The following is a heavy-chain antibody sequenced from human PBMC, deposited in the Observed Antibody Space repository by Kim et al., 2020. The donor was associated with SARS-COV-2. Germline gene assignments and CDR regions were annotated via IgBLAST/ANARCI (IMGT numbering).Heavy chain of an antibody. CDR2: IYYSGST. CDR3: ARHGGGWLDY. CDR1: GGSISSSSYY. D-gene: IGHD2-15*01. J-gene: IGHJ4*02. Sequence: SETLSLTCTVSGGSISSSSYYWGWIRQPPGKGLEWIGSIYYSGSTYYNPSLKSRVTISVDTSKNQFSLKLSSVTAADTAVYYCARHGGGWLDYWGQGTLVTVSS. V-gene: IGHV4-39*01.